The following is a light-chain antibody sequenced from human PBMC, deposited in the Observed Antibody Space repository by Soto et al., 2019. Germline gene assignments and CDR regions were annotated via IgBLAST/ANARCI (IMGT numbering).Light chain of an antibody. CDR2: EVS. CDR3: MQSTQLPPT. J-gene: IGKJ5*01. V-gene: IGKV2D-29*02. CDR1: QSLLHITGETF. Sequence: DVVMTQTPVSLSVGPGQPASISCKSSQSLLHITGETFLFWYLQKPGQSPQLLIYEVSTRVSGVPDRYSGRGSGTDFTLEIIRVDTDDVGINYCMQSTQLPPTFGQGTRLGIE.